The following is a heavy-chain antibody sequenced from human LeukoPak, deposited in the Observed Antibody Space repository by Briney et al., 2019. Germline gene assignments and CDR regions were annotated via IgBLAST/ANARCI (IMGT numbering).Heavy chain of an antibody. V-gene: IGHV1-2*02. D-gene: IGHD3-10*02. CDR3: ARDRMFEPSFDI. Sequence: ASVKVSCKASGYTFTGYYMHLVRQAPGQGLEWMGWINPNSGGTNYAQKFQGRVTMTRDTSISTAYMELSRLRSDDTAVYYCARDRMFEPSFDIWGQGTMVTVSS. J-gene: IGHJ3*02. CDR2: INPNSGGT. CDR1: GYTFTGYY.